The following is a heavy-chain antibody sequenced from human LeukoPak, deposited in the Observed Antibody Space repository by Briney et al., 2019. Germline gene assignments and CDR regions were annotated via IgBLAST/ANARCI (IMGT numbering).Heavy chain of an antibody. D-gene: IGHD3-10*01. CDR3: ARDYYGSGSYPPSPYYYYGMDV. CDR2: IYTSGST. V-gene: IGHV4-4*07. Sequence: PSETLSLTCTVSGGSIISYYWSCIRQPAGKGLEWIGRIYTSGSTNYNPSLKSRVTMSVDTSKNQFSLKLSSVTAADTAVYYCARDYYGSGSYPPSPYYYYGMDVWGQGTTVTVSS. J-gene: IGHJ6*02. CDR1: GGSIISYY.